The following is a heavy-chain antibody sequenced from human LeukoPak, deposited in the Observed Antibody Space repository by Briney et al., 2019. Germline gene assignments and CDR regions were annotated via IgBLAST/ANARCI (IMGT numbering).Heavy chain of an antibody. J-gene: IGHJ4*02. CDR3: ARGGATRGRFEN. CDR2: MREDGREI. Sequence: GSLRLSCAASGFPFNVQTMSWVRQAPGKGLDWVASMREDGREIYYVDSAKGRFTISRDNPKNSLYLQMNFLRAEDTAVYYCARGGATRGRFENWGQGTLVTVSS. D-gene: IGHD1-26*01. CDR1: GFPFNVQT. V-gene: IGHV3-7*01.